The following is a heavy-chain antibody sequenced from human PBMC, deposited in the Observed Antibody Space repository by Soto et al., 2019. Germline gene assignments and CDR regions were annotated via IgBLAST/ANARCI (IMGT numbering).Heavy chain of an antibody. CDR2: IYYSGKT. Sequence: SETLSLTCSVSGGSISSGAYYWSWIRQYPGKGLEWIGYIYYSGKTFYNPSLKSRISISLDTSKNQFSLTLSSVTAADTAVYYCARGNNEYYDILTGYYVYYFDYWGQGTLVTVSS. J-gene: IGHJ4*02. V-gene: IGHV4-31*03. D-gene: IGHD3-9*01. CDR3: ARGNNEYYDILTGYYVYYFDY. CDR1: GGSISSGAYY.